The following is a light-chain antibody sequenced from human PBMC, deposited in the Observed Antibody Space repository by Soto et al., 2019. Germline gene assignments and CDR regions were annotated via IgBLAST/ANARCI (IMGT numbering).Light chain of an antibody. Sequence: QSVLTQPPSASGNPGQRLTISCSGSTSNILRNYVYWYRQLPGTAPRLLISMNDQRPSGVPDRFSGSKSGTSGSLAISGLRSEDEADYYCASWDDSLSGYVFGTGTKVTVL. V-gene: IGLV1-47*01. CDR3: ASWDDSLSGYV. J-gene: IGLJ1*01. CDR2: MND. CDR1: TSNILRNY.